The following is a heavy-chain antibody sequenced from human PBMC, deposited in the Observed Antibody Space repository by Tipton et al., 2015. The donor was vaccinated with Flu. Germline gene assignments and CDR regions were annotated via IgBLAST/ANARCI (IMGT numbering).Heavy chain of an antibody. CDR3: ARDLNYYDSTGYRGSYFDY. V-gene: IGHV4-38-2*02. CDR1: GYSISSGYY. J-gene: IGHJ4*02. CDR2: IYHSGST. D-gene: IGHD3-22*01. Sequence: LRLSCAVSGYSISSGYYWGWIRQPPGKGLEWIGSIYHSGSTYYNPSLKSRVTISVDTSKNQFSLKLSSVTAADTAVYYCARDLNYYDSTGYRGSYFDYWGQGTLVTVSS.